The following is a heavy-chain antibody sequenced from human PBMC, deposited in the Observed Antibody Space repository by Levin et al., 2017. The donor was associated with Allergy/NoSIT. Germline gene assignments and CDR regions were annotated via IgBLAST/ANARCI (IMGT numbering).Heavy chain of an antibody. CDR2: IYWNDDK. CDR3: AHIGTTIYYFDY. J-gene: IGHJ4*02. V-gene: IGHV2-5*01. Sequence: QTLSLTCAFSGFSLRTSGVGVGWIRQPPGKALEWLALIYWNDDKRYSPSLKTRLTITKDTSTNQVVLRMNNMDPVDTATYYCAHIGTTIYYFDYWGQGTLVTVSS. D-gene: IGHD4-11*01. CDR1: GFSLRTSGVG.